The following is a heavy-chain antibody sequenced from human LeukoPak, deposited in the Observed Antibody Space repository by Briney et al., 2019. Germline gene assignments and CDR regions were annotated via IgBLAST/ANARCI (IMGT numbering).Heavy chain of an antibody. D-gene: IGHD3-16*02. V-gene: IGHV1-8*01. CDR1: GYTFTSYD. CDR3: ARALYVWGSYRPHDAFDI. J-gene: IGHJ3*02. CDR2: MNPNSGNT. Sequence: ASVKVSCKASGYTFTSYDINWVRQATGQGLEWMGWMNPNSGNTGYAQKFQGRVTMTRNTSISTAYMELSSLRSEDTAVYYCARALYVWGSYRPHDAFDIWGQGTMVTVSS.